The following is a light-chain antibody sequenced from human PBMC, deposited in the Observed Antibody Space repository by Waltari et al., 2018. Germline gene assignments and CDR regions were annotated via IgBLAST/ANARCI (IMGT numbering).Light chain of an antibody. CDR1: SSDVGNYNL. CDR2: GVS. J-gene: IGLJ1*01. V-gene: IGLV2-23*02. CDR3: CSYAGTCYV. Sequence: QSALTQPASVSGSPGQSITISCTGTSSDVGNYNLVPWYQQHPDKAPKLMIYGVSKRASGVSYRFSGSKSGNTASPTISWLQAGDEAYYFLCSYAGTCYVFGTGKKVTGL.